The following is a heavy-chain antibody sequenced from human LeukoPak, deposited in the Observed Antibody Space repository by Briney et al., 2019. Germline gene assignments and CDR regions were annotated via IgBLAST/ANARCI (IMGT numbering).Heavy chain of an antibody. CDR3: AKALGFLMACDY. CDR2: ISYDGSNK. CDR1: GFTFSSYG. J-gene: IGHJ4*02. Sequence: GSLRLSCAASGFTFSSYGMHWVRQAPGKGLEWVAVISYDGSNKYYADSVKGRFTISRDNSKNTLYLQMNSLRAEDTAVYYCAKALGFLMACDYWGQGTLVTVSS. V-gene: IGHV3-30*18. D-gene: IGHD3-10*01.